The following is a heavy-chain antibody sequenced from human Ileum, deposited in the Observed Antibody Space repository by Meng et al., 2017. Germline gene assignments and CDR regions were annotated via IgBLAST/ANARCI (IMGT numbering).Heavy chain of an antibody. CDR3: AQTGYSSGWFAEYFQH. CDR2: IKQDGSEK. Sequence: SCAASGFTFSSYWMSWVRQAPGKGLEWVANIKQDGSEKYYVDSVKGRFTISRDNAKNSLYLQMNSLRAEDTAVYYCAQTGYSSGWFAEYFQHWGQGTLVTVSS. D-gene: IGHD6-19*01. J-gene: IGHJ1*01. CDR1: GFTFSSYW. V-gene: IGHV3-7*01.